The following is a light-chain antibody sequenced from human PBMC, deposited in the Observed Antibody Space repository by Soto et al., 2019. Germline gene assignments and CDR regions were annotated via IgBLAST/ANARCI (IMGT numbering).Light chain of an antibody. Sequence: QSVLTQPPSVSAAPWQKVTISCSGSSSNIGENFVSWYQHIPGTAPKLVIHDTSGRPSGIPDRFSGSKSGTSAILGITGLQTGDEATYYCWTWDSSLSAGVFGGGTQLTVL. CDR2: DTS. J-gene: IGLJ3*02. V-gene: IGLV1-51*01. CDR1: SSNIGENF. CDR3: WTWDSSLSAGV.